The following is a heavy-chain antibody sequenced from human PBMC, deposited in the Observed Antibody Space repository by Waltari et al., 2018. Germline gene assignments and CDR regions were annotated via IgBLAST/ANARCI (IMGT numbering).Heavy chain of an antibody. D-gene: IGHD6-13*01. CDR3: ARGGSSWYSLGY. CDR1: GGSISSHY. Sequence: QVQLQESGPGLVKPSETLSLTCTVSGGSISSHYWSWIRQPPGKGLEWIGYIYYSGSTTSTPPPKSRVTIALDTSKNQFSLKLGSVTAADTAVYYCARGGSSWYSLGYWGQGTLVTVSS. CDR2: IYYSGST. V-gene: IGHV4-59*11. J-gene: IGHJ4*02.